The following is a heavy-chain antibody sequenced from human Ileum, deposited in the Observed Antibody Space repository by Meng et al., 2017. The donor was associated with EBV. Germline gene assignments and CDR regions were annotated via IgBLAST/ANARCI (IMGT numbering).Heavy chain of an antibody. J-gene: IGHJ4*02. CDR1: GDSFIGAYW. CDR3: ARDAFQYASGIPAH. CDR2: VYPSGTP. Sequence: QLEYAGPGSGTPVATLSLTCTVAGDSFIGAYWWSWVRQSPEKGLEWIGEVYPSGTPYYNPSLKSRVTISLDKSRNQFSLNLIHVTAADAAVYYCARDAFQYASGIPAHWGQGTLVTVSS. V-gene: IGHV4-4*02. D-gene: IGHD3-16*01.